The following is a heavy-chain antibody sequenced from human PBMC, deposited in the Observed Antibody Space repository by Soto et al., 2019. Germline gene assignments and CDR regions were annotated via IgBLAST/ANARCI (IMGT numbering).Heavy chain of an antibody. D-gene: IGHD1-20*01. CDR1: GDSISSGDYF. Sequence: SETRPLTCTVSGDSISSGDYFWSWIRQPPGKDLQWIGYIYRGGSTYNTPSLRSRVTISADTSRNQLYLKLTSATAADTALNHCARCVVSPPTTPISGCLDPWGRGTRGAFAS. J-gene: IGHJ5*02. V-gene: IGHV4-30-4*01. CDR3: ARCVVSPPTTPISGCLDP. CDR2: IYRGGST.